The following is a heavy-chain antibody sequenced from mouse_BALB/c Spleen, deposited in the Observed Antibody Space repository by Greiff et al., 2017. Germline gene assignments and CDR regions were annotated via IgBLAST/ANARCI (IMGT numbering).Heavy chain of an antibody. CDR1: GYSITSDYA. Sequence: EVKLMESGPGLVKPSQSLSLTCTVTGYSITSDYAWNWIRQFPGNKLEWMGYISYSGSTSYNPSLKSRISITRDTSKNQFFLQLNSVTTEDTATYYCARSGGSSYYAMDYWGQGTSVTVSS. CDR2: ISYSGST. V-gene: IGHV3-2*02. CDR3: ARSGGSSYYAMDY. D-gene: IGHD1-1*01. J-gene: IGHJ4*01.